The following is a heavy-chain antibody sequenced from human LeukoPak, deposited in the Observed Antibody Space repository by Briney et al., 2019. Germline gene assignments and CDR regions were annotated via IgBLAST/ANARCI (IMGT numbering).Heavy chain of an antibody. V-gene: IGHV4-39*01. J-gene: IGHJ4*02. CDR1: GGSISSSNYY. CDR3: ARHSSSTSPDRY. CDR2: IYYSGST. Sequence: SETLSLTCTVSGGSISSSNYYWGWIRQPPGKGLEWIRSIYYSGSTYYNPSLKSRVTISVDTSKNQFSLKLSSVTAADTAVYYCARHSSSTSPDRYWGQGTLVTVSS. D-gene: IGHD2-2*01.